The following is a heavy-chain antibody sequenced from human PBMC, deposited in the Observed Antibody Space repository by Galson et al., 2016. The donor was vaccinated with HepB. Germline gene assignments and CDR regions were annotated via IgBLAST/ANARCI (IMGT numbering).Heavy chain of an antibody. D-gene: IGHD6-6*01. CDR3: TRAIAARLPLDY. CDR1: GLIVTRNY. CDR2: IYSGGYA. Sequence: SLRLSCAASGLIVTRNYMAWVRQAPGKGLEWVSIIYSGGYAYYADSVKGRFNILRDNSKNTVSLQMNSLSVEDTAVYYCTRAIAARLPLDYWGQGTLVTGSS. V-gene: IGHV3-66*01. J-gene: IGHJ4*02.